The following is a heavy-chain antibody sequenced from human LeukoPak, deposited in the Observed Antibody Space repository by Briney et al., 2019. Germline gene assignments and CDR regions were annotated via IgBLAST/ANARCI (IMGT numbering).Heavy chain of an antibody. CDR1: GYTFTSYA. CDR3: ASLGLAAAGPPRYNWFDP. J-gene: IGHJ5*02. V-gene: IGHV1-3*03. Sequence: GASVKVSCKASGYTFTSYAMHWVRQAPGQRLEWMGWINAGNGNTKYSQEFQGRVTITRDTSASTAYMELSSLRSEDTAVYYCASLGLAAAGPPRYNWFDPWGQGTLVTVSS. CDR2: INAGNGNT. D-gene: IGHD6-13*01.